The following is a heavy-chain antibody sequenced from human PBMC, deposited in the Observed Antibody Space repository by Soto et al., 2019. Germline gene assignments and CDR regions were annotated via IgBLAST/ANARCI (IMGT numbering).Heavy chain of an antibody. J-gene: IGHJ4*02. CDR1: GGSXSSYY. CDR2: IYYSGST. CDR3: ARIGPAATSYYFDY. V-gene: IGHV4-59*01. D-gene: IGHD2-2*01. Sequence: VSGGSXSSYYWSWIQQPPGKGLEWIGYIYYSGSTNYNPSLKSRVTISVDTSKNQFSLKLSSVTAADTAVYYCARIGPAATSYYFDYWGQGTLVTVSS.